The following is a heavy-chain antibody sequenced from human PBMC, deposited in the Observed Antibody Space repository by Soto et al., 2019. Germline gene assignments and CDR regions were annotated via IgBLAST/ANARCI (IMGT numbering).Heavy chain of an antibody. D-gene: IGHD3-9*01. CDR1: GGSISGSSYF. Sequence: PSETLSLTCTVSGGSISGSSYFWGWVRQPPGKGLEWIGNFYYSGYTYYNPSLKSQVTKYIEKSKKQLSMKQSSVTAADTAVYYCAKDTGRFDIDSWGQGTLVTVS. J-gene: IGHJ4*02. CDR2: FYYSGYT. V-gene: IGHV4-39*02. CDR3: AKDTGRFDIDS.